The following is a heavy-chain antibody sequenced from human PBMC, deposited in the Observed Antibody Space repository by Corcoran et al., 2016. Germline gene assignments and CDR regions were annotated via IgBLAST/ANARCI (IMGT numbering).Heavy chain of an antibody. J-gene: IGHJ4*02. D-gene: IGHD3-22*01. Sequence: QVQLVQSGAEVKKPGASVKVSCKESGYTFTSYYMHWVRQAPGQGLEWMGIINPSGGRTSYAQKFQGRITMPRDTSTSTVYKELSSLRIEDTAVYYCATLGSSGYYSDYWGQGTLVTVSS. CDR2: INPSGGRT. CDR3: ATLGSSGYYSDY. V-gene: IGHV1-46*01. CDR1: GYTFTSYY.